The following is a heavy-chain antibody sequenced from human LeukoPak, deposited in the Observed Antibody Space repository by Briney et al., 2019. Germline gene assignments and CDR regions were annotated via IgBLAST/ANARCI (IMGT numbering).Heavy chain of an antibody. CDR1: GFNFSNYS. Sequence: GGSLKLSCEASGFNFSNYSMNWVRQAPGKGPEWVSSISSSSTCIYYADSVKGRFTLSRDNAQNSVYLQMRSLRVEDTAVYYCARDRGFGAWGQGTLVTVSS. V-gene: IGHV3-21*01. J-gene: IGHJ5*02. CDR3: ARDRGFGA. D-gene: IGHD3-10*01. CDR2: ISSSSTCI.